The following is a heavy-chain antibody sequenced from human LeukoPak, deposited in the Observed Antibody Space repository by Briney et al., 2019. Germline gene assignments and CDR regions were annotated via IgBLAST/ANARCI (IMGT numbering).Heavy chain of an antibody. CDR1: GFIFSNYG. CDR3: AKDLYLRDFWSGYLDY. D-gene: IGHD3-3*01. V-gene: IGHV3-23*01. CDR2: ISASGSAT. Sequence: GGSLRLSCAASGFIFSNYGMNWVRQAPGKGLEWVAAISASGSATSYADSVRGRFTISRDNSKSTTYLQMNSLRAEDTAVFYCAKDLYLRDFWSGYLDYWGQGIPVTVSS. J-gene: IGHJ4*02.